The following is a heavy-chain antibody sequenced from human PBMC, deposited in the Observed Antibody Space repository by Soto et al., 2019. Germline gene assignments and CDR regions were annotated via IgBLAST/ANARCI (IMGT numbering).Heavy chain of an antibody. CDR1: GGSISSGGYS. D-gene: IGHD4-17*01. CDR3: ARHPTVTEYYFDY. CDR2: IYHSGST. J-gene: IGHJ4*02. Sequence: SETLSLTRAVSGGSISSGGYSWSWIRQPPGKGLEWIGYIYHSGSTYHNPSLKSRVTISVDTSKNQFSLKLSSVTAADTAVYYCARHPTVTEYYFDYWGQGTLVTVSS. V-gene: IGHV4-30-2*01.